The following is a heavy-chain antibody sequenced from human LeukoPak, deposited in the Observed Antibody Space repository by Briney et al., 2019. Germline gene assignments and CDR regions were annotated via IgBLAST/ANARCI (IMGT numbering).Heavy chain of an antibody. Sequence: GASVKVSCKASGYTFTSYDINWVRQATGQGLEWMGWMNPNSGNTGYAQKFQGRVTMTRNTSISTAYMELSSLRSEDTAVYYCARGRSTYYYDSSGSPNWFDPWGQGTLVTVSS. V-gene: IGHV1-8*01. CDR3: ARGRSTYYYDSSGSPNWFDP. CDR1: GYTFTSYD. D-gene: IGHD3-22*01. CDR2: MNPNSGNT. J-gene: IGHJ5*02.